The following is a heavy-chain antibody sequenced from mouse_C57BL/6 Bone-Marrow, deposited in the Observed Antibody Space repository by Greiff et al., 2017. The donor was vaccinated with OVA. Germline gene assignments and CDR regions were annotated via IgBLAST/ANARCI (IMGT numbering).Heavy chain of an antibody. CDR1: GFNIKDYY. J-gene: IGHJ2*01. CDR2: IDPEDGDT. Sequence: EVKLQQSGAELVRPGASVKLSCTASGFNIKDYYMHWVKQRPEQGLEWIGRIDPEDGDTEYAPKFQGKATMTADTSSNTAYLQLSSLTSEDTAVYYCTSPAYYSNYIDYWGQGTTLTVSS. D-gene: IGHD2-5*01. CDR3: TSPAYYSNYIDY. V-gene: IGHV14-1*01.